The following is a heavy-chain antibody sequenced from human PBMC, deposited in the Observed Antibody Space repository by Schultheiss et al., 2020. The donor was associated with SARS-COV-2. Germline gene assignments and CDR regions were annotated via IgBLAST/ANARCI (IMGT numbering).Heavy chain of an antibody. J-gene: IGHJ3*02. CDR2: INHSGST. D-gene: IGHD2-2*01. Sequence: SETLSPTCPVYGRSFSGYYWNWIRQPPGKGLEWIGEINHSGSTNYNPSLKSRVTISVDKSKNQFSLKLSSVTAADPAVYYCARVGYCSSTSCSNAFDIWGQGTMVTVSS. CDR3: ARVGYCSSTSCSNAFDI. CDR1: GRSFSGYY. V-gene: IGHV4-34*01.